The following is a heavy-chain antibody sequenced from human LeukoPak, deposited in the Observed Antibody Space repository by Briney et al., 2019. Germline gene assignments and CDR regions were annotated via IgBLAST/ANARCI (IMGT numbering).Heavy chain of an antibody. CDR2: IYSSGST. V-gene: IGHV4-61*02. CDR1: GGSISSGSYY. D-gene: IGHD2-21*02. CDR3: ARELSPRDGKEYYFDY. J-gene: IGHJ4*02. Sequence: RPSETLSLTCTVSGGSISSGSYYWSWIRQPAGKALEWIGRIYSSGSTNYNPSLKSRVTISVDTSKNQFSLKLSSVTAADTAMYYCARELSPRDGKEYYFDYWGQGTLVTVSS.